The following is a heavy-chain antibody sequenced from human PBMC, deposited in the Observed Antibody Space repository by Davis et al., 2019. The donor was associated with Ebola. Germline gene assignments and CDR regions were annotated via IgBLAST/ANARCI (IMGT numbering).Heavy chain of an antibody. CDR1: AYTFTGYY. CDR3: ARGLYSSSWIGGWFDP. Sequence: AASLKVSCKASAYTFTGYYMIWVRQAPGQGLEWMGRTNPNSGGTNYAQKFQGRVTMTRDTSISTAYMELSRLRSDDTAVYYCARGLYSSSWIGGWFDPWGQGTLVTVYS. J-gene: IGHJ5*02. CDR2: TNPNSGGT. V-gene: IGHV1-2*06. D-gene: IGHD6-13*01.